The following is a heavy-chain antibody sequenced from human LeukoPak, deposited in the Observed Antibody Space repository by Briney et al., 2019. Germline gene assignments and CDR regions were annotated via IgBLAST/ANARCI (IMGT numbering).Heavy chain of an antibody. CDR1: GFTFSSYG. D-gene: IGHD4-17*01. Sequence: GGSLRLSCAASGFTFSSYGMHWVRQAPGKGLEWVAFIRYDGSNKYYADSVKGRFTISRDNSKNTLYLQMNSLRAEDTAVYYCARDTTDTVTTQGAAFDIWGQGTMVTVSS. V-gene: IGHV3-30*02. J-gene: IGHJ3*02. CDR2: IRYDGSNK. CDR3: ARDTTDTVTTQGAAFDI.